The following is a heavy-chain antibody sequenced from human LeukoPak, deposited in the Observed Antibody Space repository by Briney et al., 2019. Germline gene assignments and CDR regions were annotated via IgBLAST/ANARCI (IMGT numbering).Heavy chain of an antibody. V-gene: IGHV3-74*01. Sequence: GGSLRLSCAASGFTFSSYWMHWVRQAPGKGLVWVSRINSDGSSTSYADSVKGRFTISRDNAKNTLYLQMNSLRAEDTAVYYCARVYGLGGPDYWGQGTLVTVSS. CDR1: GFTFSSYW. J-gene: IGHJ4*02. CDR2: INSDGSST. CDR3: ARVYGLGGPDY. D-gene: IGHD4-23*01.